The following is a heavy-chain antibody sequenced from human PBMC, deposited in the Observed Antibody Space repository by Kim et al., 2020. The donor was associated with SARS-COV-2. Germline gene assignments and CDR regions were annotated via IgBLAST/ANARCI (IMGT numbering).Heavy chain of an antibody. CDR1: GFTFSSYA. Sequence: GGSLRLSCAASGFTFSSYAMSWVRQAPGKGLEWVSPISGSGDSTYYADSVKVRFTISRDNSKNTLYLQMNSLRAEDTAVYYCARYYYDRSGFYRTFYFDYWGQGSLVTVSS. J-gene: IGHJ4*02. D-gene: IGHD3-22*01. V-gene: IGHV3-23*01. CDR3: ARYYYDRSGFYRTFYFDY. CDR2: ISGSGDST.